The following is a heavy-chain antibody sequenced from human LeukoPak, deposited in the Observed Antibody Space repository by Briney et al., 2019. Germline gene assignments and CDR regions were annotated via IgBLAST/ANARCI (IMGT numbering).Heavy chain of an antibody. CDR2: ISAGSDVI. D-gene: IGHD3-9*01. Sequence: GGSLRLSCAASGFTFTSCAMSWVRQAPGKGLEWVSAISAGSDVIYYADSVKGRFAMSRDNSKNTVYLQMDSLRAEDTAVYYCAKSHVTTATGTGRYFDYWGQGTLVTVSS. CDR3: AKSHVTTATGTGRYFDY. V-gene: IGHV3-23*01. J-gene: IGHJ4*02. CDR1: GFTFTSCA.